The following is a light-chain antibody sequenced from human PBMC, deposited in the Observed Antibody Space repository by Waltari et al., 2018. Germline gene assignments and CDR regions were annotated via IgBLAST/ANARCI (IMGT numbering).Light chain of an antibody. Sequence: QSALTHPRSVSSSAGQAVAFSCTGTSNDVGGDFYVYWYQHHPAKAPKRMIYDISKRPSGVPDRFSGSKSGNTASLTISGLQAEDEAYYYCISYAGSYTVVFGGGTKLTVL. CDR3: ISYAGSYTVV. J-gene: IGLJ2*01. CDR2: DIS. V-gene: IGLV2-11*01. CDR1: SNDVGGDFY.